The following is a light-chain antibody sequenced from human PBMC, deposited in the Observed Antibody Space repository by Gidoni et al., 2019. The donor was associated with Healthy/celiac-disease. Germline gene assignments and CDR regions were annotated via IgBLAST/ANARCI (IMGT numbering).Light chain of an antibody. CDR1: NIGSKS. CDR2: DDS. J-gene: IGLJ3*02. Sequence: SYVLTQPPSVSVAPGQTARITCGGNNIGSKSVHWYQQTPGQAPVLVVYDDSDRPSGIPERFSGSNSGNTATLTISRVEAGDEADYYCQVWDSSSDHLRVFGGGTKLTVL. V-gene: IGLV3-21*02. CDR3: QVWDSSSDHLRV.